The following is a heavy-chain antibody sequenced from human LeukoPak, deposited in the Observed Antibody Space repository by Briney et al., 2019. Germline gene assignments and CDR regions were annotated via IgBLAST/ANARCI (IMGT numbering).Heavy chain of an antibody. V-gene: IGHV1-69*05. CDR1: GGTFSSYA. D-gene: IGHD1-26*01. CDR3: ARASGSYWWFDP. CDR2: IIPIFGTA. Sequence: ASVKVSCKASGGTFSSYAISWVRQAPGQELEWMGGIIPIFGTANYAQKFQGSVTMTRDTSISTVYMELSRLRSDDTAVYYCARASGSYWWFDPWGQGTLVTVSS. J-gene: IGHJ5*02.